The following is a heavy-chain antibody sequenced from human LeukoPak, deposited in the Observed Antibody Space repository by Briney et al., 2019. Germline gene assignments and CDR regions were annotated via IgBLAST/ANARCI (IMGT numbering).Heavy chain of an antibody. V-gene: IGHV1-3*01. D-gene: IGHD3-10*01. Sequence: GASVKVSCKASGYPFISYVIHWVRQAPGQRLEWMGWINPDNGNAGYSQKSQGRITITRDPSATTAYMELSSLRSEDMAMYYCAKDRGGTGDFDYWGQGTLVTVSS. CDR1: GYPFISYV. J-gene: IGHJ4*02. CDR2: INPDNGNA. CDR3: AKDRGGTGDFDY.